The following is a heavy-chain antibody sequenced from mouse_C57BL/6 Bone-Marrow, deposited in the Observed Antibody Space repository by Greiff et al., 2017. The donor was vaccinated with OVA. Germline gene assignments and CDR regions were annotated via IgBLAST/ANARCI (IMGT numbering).Heavy chain of an antibody. CDR3: ARDRLLLFDY. CDR1: GFTFSSYA. Sequence: EGHRVGSGGGLVKPGCSLKLSCAASGFTFSSYAMSWVRQTPEKRLEWVATISDGGRYTYYPDNVKGRFTISRDNAKNNLYLQVSHLKSEDTAMYYCARDRLLLFDYWGQGTTLTVSS. D-gene: IGHD2-3*01. V-gene: IGHV5-4*01. J-gene: IGHJ2*01. CDR2: ISDGGRYT.